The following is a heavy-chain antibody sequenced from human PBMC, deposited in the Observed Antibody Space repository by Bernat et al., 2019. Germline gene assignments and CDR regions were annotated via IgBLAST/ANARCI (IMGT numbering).Heavy chain of an antibody. CDR2: IYSGGST. CDR1: GFTVSSNY. Sequence: EVQLVETGGGLIQPGGSLRLSCAASGFTVSSNYMSWVRQAPGKGLAWVSVIYSGGSTYYADSVKGRFTIYRDNSKNTRYLQMNSLRAEDTAVYYCARDKGDYLKENYYYYYMDVWGKGTTVTVSS. V-gene: IGHV3-53*02. J-gene: IGHJ6*03. CDR3: ARDKGDYLKENYYYYYMDV. D-gene: IGHD4-17*01.